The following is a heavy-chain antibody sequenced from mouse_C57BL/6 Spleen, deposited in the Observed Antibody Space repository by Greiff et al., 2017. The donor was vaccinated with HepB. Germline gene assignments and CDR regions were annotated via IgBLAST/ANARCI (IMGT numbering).Heavy chain of an antibody. J-gene: IGHJ2*01. CDR3: AREDSTLYYFDY. CDR1: GYTFTSYW. CDR2: IDPSDSYT. D-gene: IGHD2-5*01. V-gene: IGHV1-59*01. Sequence: QVQLQQPGAELVRPGTSVKLSCKASGYTFTSYWMHWVKQRPGQGLEWIGVIDPSDSYTNYNQKFKGKATLTVDTSSSTAYMQLSSLTSEDSAVYYCAREDSTLYYFDYWGKGTTLTVAS.